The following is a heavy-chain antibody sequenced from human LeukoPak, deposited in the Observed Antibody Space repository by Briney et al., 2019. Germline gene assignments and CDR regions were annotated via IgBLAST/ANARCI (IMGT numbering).Heavy chain of an antibody. CDR3: ATDGTLGYCSGGSCSYYFDY. J-gene: IGHJ4*02. Sequence: SETLSLTCTVSGGSISSSSYYWGWIRQPPGKGLEWIGSIYYSGSTYYNPSLKGRVTISVDTSKNQFSLKLSSVTAADTAVYYCATDGTLGYCSGGSCSYYFDYWGQGTLVTVSS. D-gene: IGHD2-15*01. CDR2: IYYSGST. V-gene: IGHV4-39*01. CDR1: GGSISSSSYY.